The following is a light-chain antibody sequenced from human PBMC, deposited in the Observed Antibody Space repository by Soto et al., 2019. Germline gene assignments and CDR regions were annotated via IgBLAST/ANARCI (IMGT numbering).Light chain of an antibody. CDR3: QQRSDWPMYT. CDR1: QSVSSY. J-gene: IGKJ2*01. V-gene: IGKV3-11*01. CDR2: DAS. Sequence: ELVLTQSPATLSLYPGERATLSCRASQSVSSYLAWYQQKPGQAPRLLIYDASNRATGIPARFSGSGSGTDFTLTISSLEPEDFAVYYCQQRSDWPMYTFGQGTKLEIK.